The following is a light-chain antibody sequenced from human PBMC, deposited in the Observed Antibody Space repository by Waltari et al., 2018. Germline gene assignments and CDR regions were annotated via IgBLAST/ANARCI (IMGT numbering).Light chain of an antibody. Sequence: DIVLTQSPATLSLYPGERATLSCRASQSVGSYLAWYQQKPGQAPRLLFYDTSSRATGVPARFTASGSGTDFSLTISSLDPEDFAVYYCQQRGNWPLTFGGGTKVEIK. CDR3: QQRGNWPLT. CDR2: DTS. V-gene: IGKV3-11*01. J-gene: IGKJ4*01. CDR1: QSVGSY.